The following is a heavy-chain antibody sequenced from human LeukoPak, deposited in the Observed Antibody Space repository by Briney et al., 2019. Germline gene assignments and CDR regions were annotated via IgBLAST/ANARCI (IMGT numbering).Heavy chain of an antibody. CDR1: GFTFSSYA. Sequence: GGSLRLSCAASGFTFSSYAMSWVRQAPGKGLEWVSAISGSGGSTYYADSVKGRFTISRDNSKNTLYLQMNSLRAEDTAVYYCAKDRPERQAVVIHRPYYYYYGMDVWGQGTTVTVSS. J-gene: IGHJ6*02. CDR2: ISGSGGST. D-gene: IGHD3-22*01. V-gene: IGHV3-23*01. CDR3: AKDRPERQAVVIHRPYYYYYGMDV.